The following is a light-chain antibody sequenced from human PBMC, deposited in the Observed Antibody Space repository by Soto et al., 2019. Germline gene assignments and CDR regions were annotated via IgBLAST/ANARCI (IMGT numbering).Light chain of an antibody. CDR3: QQYNSHSPWT. CDR2: GAS. CDR1: QSINKY. Sequence: DIQMTQSPASLSASVGDRVTITCRASQSINKYINWYQQKPGKAPNLLITGASSLQSGVPSRFSGSGSGTEFTLTISSLQPDDFATYYCQQYNSHSPWTFGQGTKVDIK. V-gene: IGKV1-39*01. J-gene: IGKJ1*01.